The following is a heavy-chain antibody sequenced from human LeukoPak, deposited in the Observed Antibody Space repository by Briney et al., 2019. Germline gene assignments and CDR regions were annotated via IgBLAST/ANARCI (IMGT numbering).Heavy chain of an antibody. CDR1: GGSFSGYY. V-gene: IGHV4-34*01. CDR2: INHSGST. J-gene: IGHJ4*02. D-gene: IGHD3-9*01. Sequence: SETLSLTCAVYGGSFSGYYWSWIRQPPGKGLEWIGEINHSGSTNYNPSLKSRVTISVDTSKNQFSLKLSSVTAADTAVYYCAGEPLRYFDWLLPRLDYWGQGTLVTVSS. CDR3: AGEPLRYFDWLLPRLDY.